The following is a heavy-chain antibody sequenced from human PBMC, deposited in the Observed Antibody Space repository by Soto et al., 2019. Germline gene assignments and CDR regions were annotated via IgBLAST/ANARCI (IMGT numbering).Heavy chain of an antibody. V-gene: IGHV1-69*01. D-gene: IGHD6-19*01. Sequence: QVQLVQSGAEVKKPGSSVKVSCKASGGTFSSYAISWVRQAPGQGLEWMGGIIPIFGTANYAQKFQGRVTITADEATTTADMELSSLRCEDTAVYYCARAVSSGGRGYYYYYGMDVWGQGTKVTVSS. J-gene: IGHJ6*02. CDR1: GGTFSSYA. CDR2: IIPIFGTA. CDR3: ARAVSSGGRGYYYYYGMDV.